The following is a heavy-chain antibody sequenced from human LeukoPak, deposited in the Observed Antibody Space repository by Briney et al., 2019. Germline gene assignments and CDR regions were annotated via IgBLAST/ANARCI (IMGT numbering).Heavy chain of an antibody. CDR3: AKDRGAAAGTPKYYFDY. CDR2: IWYDGSNK. CDR1: GFTFSSYG. V-gene: IGHV3-33*06. D-gene: IGHD6-13*01. J-gene: IGHJ4*02. Sequence: PGGSLRLSCAASGFTFSSYGMHWVRQAPGKGLEWVAVIWYDGSNKYYADSVKGRFTISRDNSKNTLYLQMNSLRAEDTAVYYCAKDRGAAAGTPKYYFDYWGQGTLVTVSS.